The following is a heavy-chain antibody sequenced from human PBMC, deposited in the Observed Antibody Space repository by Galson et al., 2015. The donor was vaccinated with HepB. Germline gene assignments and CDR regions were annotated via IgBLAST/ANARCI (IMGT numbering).Heavy chain of an antibody. CDR2: INQDGSEK. Sequence: SLRLSCAASGITFSSGFTFSSYWMSWVRQTPGKGLEWVANINQDGSEKFYVDSVKGRFTLSRDNSKNSLYLQMNSLRAEDTAVYYCARGRAVVTLGAFDYWGQGTLVTVSS. D-gene: IGHD4-23*01. V-gene: IGHV3-7*01. CDR3: ARGRAVVTLGAFDY. J-gene: IGHJ4*02. CDR1: GITFSSGFTFSSYW.